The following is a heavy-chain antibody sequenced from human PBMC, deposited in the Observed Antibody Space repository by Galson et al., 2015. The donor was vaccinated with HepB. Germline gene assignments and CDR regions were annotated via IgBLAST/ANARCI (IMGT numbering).Heavy chain of an antibody. CDR1: GYTFTIFG. V-gene: IGHV1-18*01. Sequence: SVKVSCKASGYTFTIFGINWVRLAPGQGLEWMGRVNTYNGSTIYAQKFQDRVTMTADTSTSTAYLELGSLNFDDTAVYYCARGGMAAIGGPSFDSGGQGTLVTVSS. CDR3: ARGGMAAIGGPSFDS. CDR2: VNTYNGST. D-gene: IGHD5-24*01. J-gene: IGHJ4*02.